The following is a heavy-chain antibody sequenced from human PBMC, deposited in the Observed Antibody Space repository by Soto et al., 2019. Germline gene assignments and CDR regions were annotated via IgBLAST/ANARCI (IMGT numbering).Heavy chain of an antibody. J-gene: IGHJ6*02. CDR1: GGSFSGYY. CDR3: ARTVTYYYGIDV. V-gene: IGHV4-34*01. Sequence: AETLSLTCAVYGGSFSGYYWSWIRQPPGKGLEWIGEINHSGSTNYNPSLKSRVTISVDTSKNQFSLKLSSVTAADTAVYYCARTVTYYYGIDVWGQGTTVTVYS. CDR2: INHSGST. D-gene: IGHD4-4*01.